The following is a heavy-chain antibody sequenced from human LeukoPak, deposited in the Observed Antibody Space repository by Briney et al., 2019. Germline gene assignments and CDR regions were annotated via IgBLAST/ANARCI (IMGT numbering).Heavy chain of an antibody. D-gene: IGHD3-3*01. CDR1: GGSISSGDYY. Sequence: SETLSLTCTVSGGSISSGDYYWSWIRQPPGKGLEWIGYIYYSGSTYYNPSLKSRVTISVDTSKNQFSLKLSSVTAADTAVYYCARGRSTYYDFWSGYYTEYNWFDPWGQGTLVTVSS. V-gene: IGHV4-30-4*02. CDR2: IYYSGST. J-gene: IGHJ5*02. CDR3: ARGRSTYYDFWSGYYTEYNWFDP.